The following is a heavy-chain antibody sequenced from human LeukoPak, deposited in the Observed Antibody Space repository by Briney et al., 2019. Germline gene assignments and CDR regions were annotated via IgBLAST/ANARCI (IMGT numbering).Heavy chain of an antibody. J-gene: IGHJ6*03. CDR2: ISAYNGNT. Sequence: ASVKVSCKASGYTFTSYGISWVRQAPGQGLEWMGWISAYNGNTNYAQKLQGRVTMTTDTSTSTVYMELRRLRSDDTAVYYCARSSSGWSFYYYYYMDVWGKGTTVTVSS. CDR1: GYTFTSYG. D-gene: IGHD6-19*01. CDR3: ARSSSGWSFYYYYYMDV. V-gene: IGHV1-18*01.